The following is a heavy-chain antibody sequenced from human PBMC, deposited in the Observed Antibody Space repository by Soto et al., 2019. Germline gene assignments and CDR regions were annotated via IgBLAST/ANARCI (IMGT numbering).Heavy chain of an antibody. D-gene: IGHD3-3*01. J-gene: IGHJ5*02. Sequence: PETRSLAWAVYDGFLSRYYCSWIRPPPEKGLEWIGEINHSGSNNYNPTLKSRVTISVDTSKNQFSLKLSSVTAADTAVYYCARGKRYDFWSGYYTLCWFDPWGQGTLVTVS. CDR3: ARGKRYDFWSGYYTLCWFDP. CDR1: DGFLSRYY. V-gene: IGHV4-34*01. CDR2: INHSGSN.